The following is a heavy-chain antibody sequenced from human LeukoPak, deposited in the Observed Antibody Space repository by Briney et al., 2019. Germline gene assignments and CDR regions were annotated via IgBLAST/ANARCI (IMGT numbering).Heavy chain of an antibody. V-gene: IGHV3-43*02. CDR2: ISADGGST. J-gene: IGHJ4*02. CDR3: AKESGKFDY. CDR1: GLTFHDYA. Sequence: QSGGSLRLSCVASGLTFHDYAMHWVRQAPGKGLEWVSLISADGGSTFYADSVRGRFSISRDNSKNSQYLQINSLRTEDTAMYYCAKESGKFDYWGQGTLVAVSS.